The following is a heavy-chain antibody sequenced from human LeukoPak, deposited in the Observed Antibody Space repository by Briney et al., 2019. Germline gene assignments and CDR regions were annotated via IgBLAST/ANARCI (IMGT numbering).Heavy chain of an antibody. CDR1: GLAVSSQY. J-gene: IGHJ4*02. D-gene: IGHD5-24*01. V-gene: IGHV3-66*01. Sequence: PGGSLRLSCGASGLAVSSQYMKWVRQAPGKGLEWVTVIYLDGRADYADSVKGRFTISSDNSKNPVYLQMNSLKDEDTAVYYCARDAETSLANWGQGTLVTVSP. CDR3: ARDAETSLAN. CDR2: IYLDGRA.